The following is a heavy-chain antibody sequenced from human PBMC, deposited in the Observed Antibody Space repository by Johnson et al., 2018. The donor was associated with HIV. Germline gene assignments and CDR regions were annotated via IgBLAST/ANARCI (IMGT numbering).Heavy chain of an antibody. Sequence: VQLVESGGGVVQPGRSLRLSCAASGFTFRSYWMSWVRQAPGKGLEWVANINQDGSNKYYADSVKGRLTISRDNSKNTLYLQMNSLRDEDTAVYYCAKGGSAVAVAFDIWGQGTMVTVSS. CDR3: AKGGSAVAVAFDI. J-gene: IGHJ3*02. D-gene: IGHD6-19*01. V-gene: IGHV3-7*01. CDR1: GFTFRSYW. CDR2: INQDGSNK.